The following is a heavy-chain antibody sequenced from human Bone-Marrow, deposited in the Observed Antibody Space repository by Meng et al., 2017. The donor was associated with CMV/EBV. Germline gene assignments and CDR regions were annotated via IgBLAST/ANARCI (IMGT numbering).Heavy chain of an antibody. CDR1: GYTFTSYG. CDR2: ISAYNGNT. V-gene: IGHV1-18*01. D-gene: IGHD3-22*01. CDR3: ARDYLGADSSGYHEPDNAFDI. Sequence: ASVKVSCKASGYTFTSYGISWVRQAPGQGLEWMGWISAYNGNTNYAQKLQGRVTMTTDTSTSTAYMELRSLRSDDTAVYYCARDYLGADSSGYHEPDNAFDIWGQGTMVTVS. J-gene: IGHJ3*02.